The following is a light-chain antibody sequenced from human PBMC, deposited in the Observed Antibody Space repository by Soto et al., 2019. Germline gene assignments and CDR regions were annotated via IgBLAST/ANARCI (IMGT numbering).Light chain of an antibody. J-gene: IGLJ1*01. CDR2: RND. V-gene: IGLV1-47*01. CDR3: ATWDDSLRVYV. Sequence: QSVLPQPPSASGTPGQRVTISCSTTNSRSGSNYVYWYQQLPGAAPKLLIYRNDQRPSGVPDRFSASKSGTSASLAISGLRSEDEADYFCATWDDSLRVYVFGSGTKFTVL. CDR1: NSRSGSNY.